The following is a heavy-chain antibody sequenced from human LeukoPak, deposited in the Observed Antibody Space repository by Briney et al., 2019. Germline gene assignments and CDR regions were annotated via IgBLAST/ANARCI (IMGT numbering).Heavy chain of an antibody. CDR1: GFTFSNAW. V-gene: IGHV3-15*01. CDR3: TTTAN. CDR2: FKSNPGGGTT. J-gene: IGHJ4*02. Sequence: PGGSLRLSCTASGFTFSNAWMSWVRQAPGKGLEWVGRFKSNPGGGTTDYAAPVKGRFTISRDDSKTTLYLQMNSLKTEDTAVYYCTTTANWGQGTLVTVSS.